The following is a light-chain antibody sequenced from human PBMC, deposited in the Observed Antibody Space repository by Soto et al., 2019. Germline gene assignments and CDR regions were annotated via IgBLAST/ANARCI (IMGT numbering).Light chain of an antibody. CDR1: SNDIGGYSY. CDR2: EVT. J-gene: IGLJ1*01. V-gene: IGLV2-8*01. CDR3: SSYAGRTTWV. Sequence: QSALTQPPSASGSPGQSVTISCTGSSNDIGGYSYVSWYQQHPGRAPQLLISEVTKRPSGVPDRFSGSKSGNTASLTVSGLQAEAEADYYCSSYAGRTTWVFGTGTKLTVL.